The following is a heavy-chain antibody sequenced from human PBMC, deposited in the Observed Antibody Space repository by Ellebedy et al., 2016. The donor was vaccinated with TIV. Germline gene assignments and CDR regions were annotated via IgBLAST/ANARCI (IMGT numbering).Heavy chain of an antibody. CDR1: RGTFSSYA. V-gene: IGHV1-69*13. CDR2: IIPTFGTA. CDR3: ARTRSGLTPVDAFEI. J-gene: IGHJ3*02. D-gene: IGHD6-25*01. Sequence: AASVKVSCKASRGTFSSYAIGWVRQAPGQGLEWMGGIIPTFGTANYAQKFQGRVTITADESTSTVYMELSSLKSEDTAVYYCARTRSGLTPVDAFEIWGQGTMVSVSS.